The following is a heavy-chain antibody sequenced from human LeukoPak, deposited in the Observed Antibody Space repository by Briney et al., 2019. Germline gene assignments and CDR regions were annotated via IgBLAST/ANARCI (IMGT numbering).Heavy chain of an antibody. V-gene: IGHV3-7*01. CDR3: ASADSESYEEYNYYYYMDV. D-gene: IGHD1-26*01. CDR1: GFTFSSYW. CDR2: IKQDGSEK. Sequence: GGSLRLSCVASGFTFSSYWMSWVRQAPGKGLEWVANIKQDGSEKYYVDSVKGRFTISRDNAKNSLYLQMNSLRAEDTAVYYCASADSESYEEYNYYYYMDVWGKGTTVTVSS. J-gene: IGHJ6*03.